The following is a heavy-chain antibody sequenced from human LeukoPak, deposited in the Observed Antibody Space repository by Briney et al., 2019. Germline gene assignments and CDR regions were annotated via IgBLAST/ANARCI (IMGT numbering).Heavy chain of an antibody. CDR2: IYYSGST. CDR1: GASISSSYY. CDR3: ARDRSGSYYKTIIDY. Sequence: SGTLSLTCAVSGASISSSYYWGWIRQPPGKGLEWIGSIYYSGSTYYNPSLKSRVTISVDTSKNQFSLKLSSVTAADTAVYYCARDRSGSYYKTIIDYWGQGTLVTVSS. V-gene: IGHV4-39*07. D-gene: IGHD3-10*01. J-gene: IGHJ4*02.